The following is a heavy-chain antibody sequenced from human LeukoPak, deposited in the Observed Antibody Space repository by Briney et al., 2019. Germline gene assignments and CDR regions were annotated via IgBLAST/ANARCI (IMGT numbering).Heavy chain of an antibody. Sequence: ASVKVSCKASGGTFSSYAISWVRQAPGQGLEWMGGIIPIFGTANYAQKFQGRVTITADESTNTAYMELSSLRSEDTAVYYCASAIHNYDFWSGPVYYYFDYWGQGTLVTVSS. J-gene: IGHJ4*02. CDR1: GGTFSSYA. D-gene: IGHD3-3*01. CDR2: IIPIFGTA. CDR3: ASAIHNYDFWSGPVYYYFDY. V-gene: IGHV1-69*13.